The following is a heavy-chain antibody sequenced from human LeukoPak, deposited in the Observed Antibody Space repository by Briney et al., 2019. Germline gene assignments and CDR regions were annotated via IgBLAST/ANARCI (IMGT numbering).Heavy chain of an antibody. V-gene: IGHV4-39*01. J-gene: IGHJ5*02. CDR3: ARHGYCSSTSCYTGPGYWFDP. Sequence: KPSETLSLTCTVSGGSISSSSYYWGWIRQPPGKGLEWIGEINHSGSTNYNPSLKSRVTISVDTSKNQFSLKLSSVTAADTAVYYCARHGYCSSTSCYTGPGYWFDPWGQGTLVTVSS. CDR1: GGSISSSSYY. D-gene: IGHD2-2*02. CDR2: INHSGST.